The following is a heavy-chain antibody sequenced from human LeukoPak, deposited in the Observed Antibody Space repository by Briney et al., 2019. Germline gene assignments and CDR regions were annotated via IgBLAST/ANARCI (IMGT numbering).Heavy chain of an antibody. J-gene: IGHJ4*02. CDR3: ARGTSYGDFSLDF. V-gene: IGHV1-18*01. CDR1: GYSFTSSC. CDR2: ISLYSVNT. Sequence: ASVKVSCKASGYSFTSSCISWVRQAPGQGLEWIGWISLYSVNTKYAQNVQGRVAMTTDTSTSTAYMELRSLRSDDTAVYYCARGTSYGDFSLDFWGQGTLVTVSS. D-gene: IGHD4-17*01.